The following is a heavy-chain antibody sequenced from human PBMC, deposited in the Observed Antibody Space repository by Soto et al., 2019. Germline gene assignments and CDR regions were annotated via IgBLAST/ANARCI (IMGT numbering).Heavy chain of an antibody. Sequence: ASETLSLTCTVSGGSISSGNYYWSWIRQPPGKGLEWIGYISYSGSTNYNPSLESRVTISVDTSKNQFSLKLSSVTAADTAVYYCARGLISGYYLYNAFDIWGQGTMVTVSS. CDR1: GGSISSGNYY. CDR3: ARGLISGYYLYNAFDI. D-gene: IGHD3-22*01. J-gene: IGHJ3*02. CDR2: ISYSGST. V-gene: IGHV4-61*01.